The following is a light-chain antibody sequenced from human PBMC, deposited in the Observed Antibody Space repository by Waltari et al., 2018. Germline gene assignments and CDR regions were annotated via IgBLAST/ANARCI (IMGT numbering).Light chain of an antibody. J-gene: IGKJ2*01. CDR1: QDISRS. CDR3: QQGKTFPFV. Sequence: DIQMTQSPSSVSASVGDGVTITCRASQDISRSLAWYQQKPGKAPKLLITVTSSLQSGVPSIFSGRGSGTDFTLTISSLQPEDFATYYCQQGKTFPFVFGQGTRLEIK. CDR2: VTS. V-gene: IGKV1-12*01.